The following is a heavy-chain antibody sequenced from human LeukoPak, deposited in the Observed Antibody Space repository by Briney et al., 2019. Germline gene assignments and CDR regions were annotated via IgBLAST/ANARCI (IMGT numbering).Heavy chain of an antibody. CDR1: GVSVSSGSYY. J-gene: IGHJ4*02. D-gene: IGHD3-22*01. V-gene: IGHV4-61*01. Sequence: PSETLSLTCTVSGVSVSSGSYYWSWIRQPPGKGLEWIGYIYYSGSTNYNPSLKSRVTISVDTSKNQFSLKLSSVTAADTAVYYCARVMYYYDSSGYYPYYFDYWGQGTLVTVSS. CDR2: IYYSGST. CDR3: ARVMYYYDSSGYYPYYFDY.